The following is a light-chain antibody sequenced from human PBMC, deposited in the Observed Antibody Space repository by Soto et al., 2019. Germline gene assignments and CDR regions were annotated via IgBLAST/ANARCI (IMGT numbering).Light chain of an antibody. CDR3: QQGYSTPDT. Sequence: DIQMTQSPSSLSASVGDRATISCRASQSISGYLNWYQQKPGKAPKLLIYAASSLQSGVPSRFSGSGSGTDYTLTISSLQPEDFATYSCQQGYSTPDTFGQGTKLEIK. J-gene: IGKJ2*01. CDR1: QSISGY. CDR2: AAS. V-gene: IGKV1-39*01.